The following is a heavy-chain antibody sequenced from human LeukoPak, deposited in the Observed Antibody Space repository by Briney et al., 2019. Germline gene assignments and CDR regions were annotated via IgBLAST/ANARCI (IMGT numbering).Heavy chain of an antibody. Sequence: GGSLRLSCAASVFTFRSYDMTGVPQAPGGGRGWVSSIRPSGDNTYYGDSVKGRFTISRDNSKNTVYLQMNNMRVDDTAVYYCARVAGWHWFDPWGQGTLVTVSS. V-gene: IGHV3-23*01. CDR3: ARVAGWHWFDP. J-gene: IGHJ5*02. CDR1: VFTFRSYD. D-gene: IGHD6-19*01. CDR2: IRPSGDNT.